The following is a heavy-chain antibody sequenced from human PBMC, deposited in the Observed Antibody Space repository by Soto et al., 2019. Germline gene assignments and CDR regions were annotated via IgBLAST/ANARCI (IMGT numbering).Heavy chain of an antibody. CDR1: GFTFSSYS. Sequence: GGSLRLSCAASGFTFSSYSMNWVRQAPGKGLEWVSYISSSSSTIYYADSVKGRFTISRDNAKNSLYLQMNSLRAEDTAVYYCAKDTPGGMDVWGQGTTVTVSS. CDR2: ISSSSSTI. CDR3: AKDTPGGMDV. J-gene: IGHJ6*02. V-gene: IGHV3-48*01. D-gene: IGHD7-27*01.